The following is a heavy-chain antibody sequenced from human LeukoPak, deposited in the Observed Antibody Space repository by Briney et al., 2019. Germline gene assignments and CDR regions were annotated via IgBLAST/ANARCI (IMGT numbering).Heavy chain of an antibody. Sequence: SETLSLTCAVYGGSFSGYYSTWIRQPPGKGLEWIGEINHSGTTNYNPSLKSRVTISVDTSKNQFSLKLRSVTAADTAVYYCARGGITMAYYGMDVWGRGTPVTVSS. CDR2: INHSGTT. D-gene: IGHD3-10*01. J-gene: IGHJ6*04. CDR3: ARGGITMAYYGMDV. V-gene: IGHV4-34*01. CDR1: GGSFSGYY.